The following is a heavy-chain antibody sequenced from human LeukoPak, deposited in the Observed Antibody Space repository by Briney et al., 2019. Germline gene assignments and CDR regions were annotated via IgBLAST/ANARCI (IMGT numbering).Heavy chain of an antibody. J-gene: IGHJ4*02. CDR3: SGSKFHRSYF. Sequence: SETLSLSCAVSGGSFSGYYWSWIRQPPGKGLEWIGEINHTGSTNYNPSPKSRGSISVEKHTNHSSLKLRAGTAAETAVYYCSGSKFHRSYFWGQGTLVTVSS. CDR1: GGSFSGYY. CDR2: INHTGST. D-gene: IGHD6-13*01. V-gene: IGHV4-34*01.